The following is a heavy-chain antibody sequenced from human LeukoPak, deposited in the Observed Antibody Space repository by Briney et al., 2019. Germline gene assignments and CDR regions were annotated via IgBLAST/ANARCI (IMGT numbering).Heavy chain of an antibody. CDR3: AREQVVGYASGSPKHYYMDV. CDR2: ISSGSSTK. J-gene: IGHJ6*03. D-gene: IGHD3-10*01. Sequence: GGSLRLSCAASGFIFGSFTMNWVRQAPGKGLEWVSYISSGSSTKYYTDSVKGRFTISRDNAQNSLYLQMNSLRAEDTAVYYCAREQVVGYASGSPKHYYMDVWGKGTTVTVSS. V-gene: IGHV3-48*04. CDR1: GFIFGSFT.